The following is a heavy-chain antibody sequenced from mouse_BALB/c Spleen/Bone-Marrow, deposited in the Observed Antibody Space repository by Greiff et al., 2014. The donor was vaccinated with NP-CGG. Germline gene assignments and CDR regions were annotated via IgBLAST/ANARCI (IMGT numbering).Heavy chain of an antibody. J-gene: IGHJ4*01. CDR3: ARSEGRYYFAMNY. V-gene: IGHV1-18*01. Sequence: EVQLQQSGPELVKPGTSVKISCKTSGYTFTEYTMHWVKQSHGKNLEWIGGINPNNGGTSYNQKFKGKATLTVDESSSTAYMELRSLASEDSAVYYCARSEGRYYFAMNYWGQGTSVTVSS. CDR1: GYTFTEYT. CDR2: INPNNGGT.